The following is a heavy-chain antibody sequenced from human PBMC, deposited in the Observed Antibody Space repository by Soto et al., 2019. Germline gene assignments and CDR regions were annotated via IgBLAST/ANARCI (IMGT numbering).Heavy chain of an antibody. CDR3: ARCGGDCYSNGMDV. Sequence: QVKLQESGPGLMKPSETLSLICTVSGGSISSDYWSWIRQPPGKGLEWIGYIYYIGSTNYNPSLKSRVTISVDMYKKQFSLKLRSVTAADTALYYCARCGGDCYSNGMDVWGQGTTVTVSS. D-gene: IGHD2-21*02. J-gene: IGHJ6*02. V-gene: IGHV4-59*01. CDR2: IYYIGST. CDR1: GGSISSDY.